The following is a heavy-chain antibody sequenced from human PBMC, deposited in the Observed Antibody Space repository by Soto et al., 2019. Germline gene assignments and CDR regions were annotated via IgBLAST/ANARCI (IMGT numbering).Heavy chain of an antibody. J-gene: IGHJ4*02. V-gene: IGHV1-18*01. CDR2: ISSHNGNT. D-gene: IGHD1-1*01. CDR1: GYAFTTYG. Sequence: QVHLVQSGAEVKKPGASVKVSCQASGYAFTTYGITWVRQAPGQGLEWMGWISSHNGNTNYAQKLLGSVTVTRDTSTSTAYMELRSLRSDDTAVFYCARGRYGDYWGQGALVTVSS. CDR3: ARGRYGDY.